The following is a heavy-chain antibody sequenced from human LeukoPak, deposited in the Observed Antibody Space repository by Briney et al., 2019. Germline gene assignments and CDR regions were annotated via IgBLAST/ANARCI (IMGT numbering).Heavy chain of an antibody. D-gene: IGHD2/OR15-2a*01. CDR3: AKQDNVYGRKYLDF. CDR1: GFTFNSYG. J-gene: IGHJ4*02. CDR2: ISYDGSNK. Sequence: GGSLRLSCAASGFTFNSYGMHWVRQAPGKGLECVGVISYDGSNKYYADSVKGRFTISRDNSENTLYLQMNSLRAEDTAVYYCAKQDNVYGRKYLDFWGQGTLVTVSS. V-gene: IGHV3-30*18.